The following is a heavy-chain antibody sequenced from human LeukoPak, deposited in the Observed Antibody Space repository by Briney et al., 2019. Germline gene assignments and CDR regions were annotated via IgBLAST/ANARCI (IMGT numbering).Heavy chain of an antibody. CDR1: GYSISSGYY. J-gene: IGHJ3*02. CDR2: IYHSGCV. Sequence: SETLSLTCAVSGYSISSGYYWGWIRQPPGKGLEWIGSIYHSGCVYYNPSLKSRITISVDTSKNQFSLKLRSVTASDTAVYYCARPVGLRITTRYDAFDIWGQGTMVTVSS. V-gene: IGHV4-38-2*01. CDR3: ARPVGLRITTRYDAFDI. D-gene: IGHD3-22*01.